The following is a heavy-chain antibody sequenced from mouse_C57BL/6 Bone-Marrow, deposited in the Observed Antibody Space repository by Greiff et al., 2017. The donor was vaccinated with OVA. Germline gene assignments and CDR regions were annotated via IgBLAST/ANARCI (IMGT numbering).Heavy chain of an antibody. J-gene: IGHJ1*03. CDR3: ARCYYGSSYVWYFDV. D-gene: IGHD1-1*01. CDR2: INPNNGGT. CDR1: GYTFTDYN. Sequence: EVQLQQSGPELVKPGASVKIPCKASGYTFTDYNMDWVKQSHGKSLEWIGDINPNNGGTIYNQKFKGKATLTVDKSSCTAYMELRSLTSEDTAVYYCARCYYGSSYVWYFDVWGTGTTVTVSS. V-gene: IGHV1-18*01.